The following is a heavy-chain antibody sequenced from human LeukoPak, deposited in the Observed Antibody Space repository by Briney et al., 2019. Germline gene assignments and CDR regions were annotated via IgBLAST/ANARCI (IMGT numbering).Heavy chain of an antibody. D-gene: IGHD3-3*01. CDR1: GFTFSSYA. V-gene: IGHV3-23*01. J-gene: IGHJ6*02. Sequence: GGSLRLSCTASGFTFSSYAITWVRQAAGKGLEWVSGINVRGDITYFADSVKGRFTISRDNSKNTVSLQMNSLRVEDTAVYYCAKLQFRLVSYYGMDVWGQGTMVAVSS. CDR3: AKLQFRLVSYYGMDV. CDR2: INVRGDIT.